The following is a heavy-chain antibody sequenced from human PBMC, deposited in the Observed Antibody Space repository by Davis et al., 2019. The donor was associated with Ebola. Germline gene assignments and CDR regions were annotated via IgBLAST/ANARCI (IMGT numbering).Heavy chain of an antibody. V-gene: IGHV3-30*03. CDR2: ISYDGSNK. CDR3: ARDPWIQLWFER. D-gene: IGHD5-18*01. CDR1: GFTFRSYG. J-gene: IGHJ5*02. Sequence: PGGSLRPSCAASGFTFRSYGMHWVRQAPGKGLEWVAVISYDGSNKYYADSVKGRFTISRDNSKNTLYLQMNSLRAEDTAVYYCARDPWIQLWFERGGQGTLVTVSS.